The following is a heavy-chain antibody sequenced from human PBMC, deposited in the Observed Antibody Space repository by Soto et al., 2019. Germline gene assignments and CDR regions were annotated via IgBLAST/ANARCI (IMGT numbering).Heavy chain of an antibody. CDR2: TYYRSKWYN. Sequence: AQTLSLTCVISGDSVSSNSAAWNWIRQSPSRGLEWLGRTYYRSKWYNDYAVSVKSRITINPDTSKNQFSLQLNSVTPEDTAVNYCASGGSSGWSNWFDPWGQGTLVTVSS. D-gene: IGHD6-19*01. CDR3: ASGGSSGWSNWFDP. CDR1: GDSVSSNSAA. V-gene: IGHV6-1*01. J-gene: IGHJ5*02.